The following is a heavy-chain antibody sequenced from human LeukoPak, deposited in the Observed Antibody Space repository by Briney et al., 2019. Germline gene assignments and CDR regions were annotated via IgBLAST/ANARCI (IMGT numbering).Heavy chain of an antibody. CDR3: ARGSVVLRYFDWLGNYDY. V-gene: IGHV3-21*01. CDR2: ISSSSSYI. J-gene: IGHJ4*02. D-gene: IGHD3-9*01. Sequence: GGSLRLSCGASGFAFSNYAMTWVRQAPGKGLEWVSSISSSSSYIYYADSVKGRFTISRDNAKNSLYLQMNSLRAEDTAVYYCARGSVVLRYFDWLGNYDYWGQGTLVTVSS. CDR1: GFAFSNYA.